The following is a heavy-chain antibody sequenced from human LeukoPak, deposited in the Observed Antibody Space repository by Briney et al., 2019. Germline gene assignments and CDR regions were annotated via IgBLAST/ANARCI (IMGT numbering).Heavy chain of an antibody. Sequence: PGGSLRLSCAASGLTVTNAWMNWVRPAPGKGLEWVGRIASKTDGGTTDYAAPVKGRFTISRDDSKNTLFLQMNSLKTEDTAVYYCTTGIRGDCGQGTLVTVSS. CDR3: TTGIRGD. J-gene: IGHJ4*02. CDR2: IASKTDGGTT. V-gene: IGHV3-15*04. CDR1: GLTVTNAW.